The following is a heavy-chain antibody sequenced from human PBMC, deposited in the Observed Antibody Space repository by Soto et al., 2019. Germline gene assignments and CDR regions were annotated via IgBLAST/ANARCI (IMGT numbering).Heavy chain of an antibody. CDR2: ISANTGDT. D-gene: IGHD3-3*01. J-gene: IGHJ5*02. CDR1: GYSFSTNG. V-gene: IGHV1-18*04. Sequence: QVQLAQSGAEVKKPGASVTVSCKASGYSFSTNGVSWVRQAPGQGLEWMGWISANTGDTLYAEKFEDRITLTEDTPTTTAYMELRSLRPDDTATYFCATDKGDFTFGPWGQGTLITVSS. CDR3: ATDKGDFTFGP.